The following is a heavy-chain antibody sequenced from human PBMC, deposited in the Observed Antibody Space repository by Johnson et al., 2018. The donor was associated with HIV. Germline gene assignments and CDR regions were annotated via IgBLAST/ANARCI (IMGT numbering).Heavy chain of an antibody. CDR2: VKSKTDGGTT. V-gene: IGHV3-15*01. D-gene: IGHD1-1*01. CDR3: TTSRYWNDAFDI. J-gene: IGHJ3*02. CDR1: GFTFSDAW. Sequence: EVQVVESGGGLVKPGGSLRLSCAASGFTFSDAWMNWVRQAPGKGLEWVGRVKSKTDGGTTDYAAPVKGRFTIARDGSKDTLYLQMNSLTTEATAVYYCTTSRYWNDAFDIWGKGTMVNVSS.